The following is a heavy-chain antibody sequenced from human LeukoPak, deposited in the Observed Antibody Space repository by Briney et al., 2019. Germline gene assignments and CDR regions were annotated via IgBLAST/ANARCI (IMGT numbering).Heavy chain of an antibody. CDR3: ANSLKGSRTFRYYYDSSGSIKSAVDI. V-gene: IGHV3-48*03. Sequence: GGSLRLSCAASGFTFSSYEMNWVRQAPGKGLEWVSYISSSGSTMYYADSVKGRFTISRDNAKNSLYLQMNSLRAEDTALYYCANSLKGSRTFRYYYDSSGSIKSAVDIWGQGTMVTVSS. D-gene: IGHD3-22*01. J-gene: IGHJ3*02. CDR1: GFTFSSYE. CDR2: ISSSGSTM.